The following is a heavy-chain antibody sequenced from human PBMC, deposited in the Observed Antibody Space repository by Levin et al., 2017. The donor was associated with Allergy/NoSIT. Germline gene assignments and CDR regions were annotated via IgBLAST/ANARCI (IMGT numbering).Heavy chain of an antibody. CDR2: IFHTGST. CDR3: AADYGDDAGF. CDR1: GGSVNSNSYY. D-gene: IGHD4-17*01. J-gene: IGHJ1*01. V-gene: IGHV4-61*01. Sequence: SETLSLTCSVSGGSVNSNSYYWNWIRQPPGTGLQWIGNIFHTGSTIYNPSLKSRVTISLDTSKNQISLKLLAVTAADTAVYYCAADYGDDAGFWGQGTLVTVSS.